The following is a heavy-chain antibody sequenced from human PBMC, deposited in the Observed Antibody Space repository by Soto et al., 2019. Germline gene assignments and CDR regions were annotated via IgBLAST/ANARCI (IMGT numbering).Heavy chain of an antibody. J-gene: IGHJ5*02. Sequence: GGSLRLSCAASGFTFSDYYMSWIRQAPGKGLEWVSYISSSGSTIYYADSVKGRFTISRDNAKNSLYLQMNSLRAEDTAVYYCARQYCSSTSCYHRGWFDPWGQGTMVTVYS. D-gene: IGHD2-2*01. CDR3: ARQYCSSTSCYHRGWFDP. CDR1: GFTFSDYY. CDR2: ISSSGSTI. V-gene: IGHV3-11*01.